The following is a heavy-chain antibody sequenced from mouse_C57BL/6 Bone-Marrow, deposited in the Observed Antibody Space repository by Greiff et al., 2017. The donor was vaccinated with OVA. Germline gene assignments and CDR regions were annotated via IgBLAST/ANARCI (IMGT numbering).Heavy chain of an antibody. J-gene: IGHJ1*03. D-gene: IGHD1-1*01. V-gene: IGHV5-9*01. CDR1: GFTFSSYT. Sequence: EVQVVESGGGLVKPGGSLKLSCAASGFTFSSYTMSWVRQTPEKRLEWVATISGGGGNTYYPDSVKGRFTISRDNAKNTLYLQLSSLRSEDTALYYCASPRSYYYGSSYWYFDVWGTGTTVTVSS. CDR2: ISGGGGNT. CDR3: ASPRSYYYGSSYWYFDV.